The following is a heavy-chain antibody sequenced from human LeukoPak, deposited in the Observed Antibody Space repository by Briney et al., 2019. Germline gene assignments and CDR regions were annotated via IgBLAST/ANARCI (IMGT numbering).Heavy chain of an antibody. D-gene: IGHD5/OR15-5a*01. CDR1: GFTLNNYA. CDR2: ISSGDARM. Sequence: GGSLRLSCAGSGFTLNNYAIHWVRQAPGKGLEWVAYISSGDARMDHAESVKGRFTISRDNAKNSLSLRMNSLRAEDTAVYYCARPSVYGFDAFDMWGQGTMVIVSA. J-gene: IGHJ3*02. CDR3: ARPSVYGFDAFDM. V-gene: IGHV3-48*03.